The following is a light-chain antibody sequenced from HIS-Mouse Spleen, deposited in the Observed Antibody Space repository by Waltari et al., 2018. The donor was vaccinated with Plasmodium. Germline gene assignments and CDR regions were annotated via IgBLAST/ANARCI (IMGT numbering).Light chain of an antibody. J-gene: IGLJ2*01. CDR2: DVS. CDR1: SSDVGGYNY. V-gene: IGLV2-14*03. CDR3: SSYTSSSTLV. Sequence: QSALTQPASVSGSPGQSITISCTGTSSDVGGYNYVSWYQQHPGKAPKLMIYDVSNRPSGGSNGVSGSKSGNTASLTISGLQAEDEADYYCSSYTSSSTLVFGGGTKLTVL.